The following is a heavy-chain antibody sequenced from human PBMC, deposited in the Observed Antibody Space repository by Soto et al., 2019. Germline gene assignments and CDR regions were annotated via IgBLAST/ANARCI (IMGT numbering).Heavy chain of an antibody. CDR2: ISGQGGTT. CDR1: GFSFSSSA. CDR3: AKENDYSIIESNWFDA. J-gene: IGHJ5*02. D-gene: IGHD4-4*01. Sequence: EVILLESGGHLVAPGESLRLSCVASGFSFSSSALTWVRQAPGKGLEWVADISGQGGTTYYADSVKGRCIISRDNSKNTLSLQMTSLRVEDTAVYYCAKENDYSIIESNWFDAWGPGTLVTVSS. V-gene: IGHV3-23*01.